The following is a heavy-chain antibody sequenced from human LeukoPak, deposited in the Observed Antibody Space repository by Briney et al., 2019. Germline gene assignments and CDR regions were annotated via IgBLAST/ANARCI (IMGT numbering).Heavy chain of an antibody. CDR3: ARIIAVAGIHDAFDI. J-gene: IGHJ3*02. Sequence: SETLSLTCTVSGGSMSPYYWSWIRQPAGKGLEWIGRMYITGNTDSNPSLKSRVTMSLDTSKNQFSLKLSSVTAADTAVYYCARIIAVAGIHDAFDIWGQGTMVTVSS. CDR2: MYITGNT. V-gene: IGHV4-4*07. D-gene: IGHD6-19*01. CDR1: GGSMSPYY.